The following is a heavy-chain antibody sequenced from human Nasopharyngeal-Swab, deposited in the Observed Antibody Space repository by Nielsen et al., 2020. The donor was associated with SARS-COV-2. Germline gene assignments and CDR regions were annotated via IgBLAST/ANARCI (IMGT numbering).Heavy chain of an antibody. J-gene: IGHJ1*01. CDR1: GFTFSIHA. CDR2: TEIGGTT. D-gene: IGHD2-2*01. CDR3: ARDLGGGYCTTTNCPGS. Sequence: GESLKISCSASGFTFSIHAMHWVRQAPGKGLEWVSVTEIGGTTHYADSVKGRFSISRDSSTNTLYLQMNNVRAEDTAVYYCARDLGGGYCTTTNCPGSWGQGTLVTVSS. V-gene: IGHV3-53*01.